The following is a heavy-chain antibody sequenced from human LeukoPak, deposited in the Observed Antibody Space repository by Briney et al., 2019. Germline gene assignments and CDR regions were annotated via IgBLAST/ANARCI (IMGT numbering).Heavy chain of an antibody. CDR1: GYTFTSNY. CDR2: IYPRDGST. Sequence: ASVKVSCKASGYTFTSNYIHWVRQAPGQGLEWMGMIYPRDGSTSYAQKFQGRVTITRDTSASTAYMELSSLRSEDTAVYYCARDLYYYYGMDVWGQGTTATVSS. J-gene: IGHJ6*02. V-gene: IGHV1-46*01. CDR3: ARDLYYYYGMDV.